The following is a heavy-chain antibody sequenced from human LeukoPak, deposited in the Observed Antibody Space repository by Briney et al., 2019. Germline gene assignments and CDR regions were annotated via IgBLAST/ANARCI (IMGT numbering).Heavy chain of an antibody. J-gene: IGHJ4*02. D-gene: IGHD3-22*01. CDR3: ARDTLYYDSSGYYYPAYYFDY. Sequence: GGSLSLSFAASGFPFRTYSMNWVRQAPGKGLEWVSSISSSSSYIYYADSVKGRFTISRDNAKNSLYLQMNSLRAEDTAVYYCARDTLYYDSSGYYYPAYYFDYWGQGTLVTVSS. V-gene: IGHV3-21*01. CDR1: GFPFRTYS. CDR2: ISSSSSYI.